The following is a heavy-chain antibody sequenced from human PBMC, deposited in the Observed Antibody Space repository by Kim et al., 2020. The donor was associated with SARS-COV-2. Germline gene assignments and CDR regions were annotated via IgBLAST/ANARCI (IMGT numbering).Heavy chain of an antibody. CDR1: GFTFSDYY. J-gene: IGHJ5*02. CDR3: ARALYSSSQLGNFRWFDP. CDR2: ISSSSSYT. D-gene: IGHD6-13*01. V-gene: IGHV3-11*06. Sequence: GGSLRLSCAASGFTFSDYYMSWIRQAPGKGLEWVSYISSSSSYTNYADSVKGRFTISRDNAKNSLYLQMNSLRAEDTAVYYCARALYSSSQLGNFRWFDPWGQGTLVTVSS.